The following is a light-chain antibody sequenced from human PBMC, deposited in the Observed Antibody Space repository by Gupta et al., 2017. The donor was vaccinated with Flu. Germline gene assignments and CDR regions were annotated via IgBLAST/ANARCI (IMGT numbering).Light chain of an antibody. CDR3: QQRSYGPLWT. CDR2: DAS. CDR1: QSVSSY. Sequence: EIVLTQSPATLSLSPGERATLSCRASQSVSSYLAWYQQKPGQAPRLLIYDASNRATGIPARFSGSGSGTDFTLTISSLEPEDFAVYYCQQRSYGPLWTFGQGTRVEIK. J-gene: IGKJ1*01. V-gene: IGKV3-11*01.